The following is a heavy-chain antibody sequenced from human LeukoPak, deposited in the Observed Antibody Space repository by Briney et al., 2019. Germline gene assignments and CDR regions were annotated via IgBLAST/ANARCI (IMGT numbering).Heavy chain of an antibody. D-gene: IGHD2-8*01. CDR2: INHSGST. CDR3: ATNGYYCIDV. Sequence: SETLSLTCAVYGGSFSGYCWSWIRQPPGKGLEWIGEINHSGSTNYNPSLKSRVTISVDKSKNQFSLDFNSVTAADTAIYYCATNGYYCIDVWGKGTTVTVSS. V-gene: IGHV4-34*01. CDR1: GGSFSGYC. J-gene: IGHJ6*03.